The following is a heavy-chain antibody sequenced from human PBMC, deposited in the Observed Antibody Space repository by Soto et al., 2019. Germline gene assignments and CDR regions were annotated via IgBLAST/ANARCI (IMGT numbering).Heavy chain of an antibody. CDR2: VYYSGST. V-gene: IGHV4-30-4*01. D-gene: IGHD3-22*01. Sequence: QVLLEESGPGLVKPSQTLSLTCTVSGGSVSSGYHYWSWIRQPPGNGLEWIGYVYYSGSTYYNPSLGSRVTISIDTSKNQFSLKLNPVTASDAAVYFCATESSGSSPLPFDFWGQGALVSVSS. CDR3: ATESSGSSPLPFDF. J-gene: IGHJ4*02. CDR1: GGSVSSGYHY.